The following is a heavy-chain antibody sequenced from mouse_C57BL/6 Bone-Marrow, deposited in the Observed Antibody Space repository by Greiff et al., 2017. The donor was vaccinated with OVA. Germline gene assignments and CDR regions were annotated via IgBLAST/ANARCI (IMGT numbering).Heavy chain of an antibody. J-gene: IGHJ1*03. Sequence: QVQLQQPGAELVKPGASVKMSCKASGYTFTSYWMTWVKQRPGQGLEWIGEIYPGSGSTNYNEKFKSKATLTVDKSSSTAYMQLSSLTSEDSAVYCCARGGCLLSYDFGDWGTGTTVTVSS. V-gene: IGHV1-55*01. CDR3: ARGGCLLSYDFGD. CDR2: IYPGSGST. CDR1: GYTFTSYW. D-gene: IGHD2-3*01.